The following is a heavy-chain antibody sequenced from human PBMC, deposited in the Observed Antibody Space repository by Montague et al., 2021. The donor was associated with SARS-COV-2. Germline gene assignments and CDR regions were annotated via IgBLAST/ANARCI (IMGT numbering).Heavy chain of an antibody. V-gene: IGHV4-59*01. CDR1: GATISSDY. Sequence: SETLSLTCTVSGATISSDYWCWIRQSPGTGLEWIGYMSYSGSATSNPSLESRVAISRDTSENQFSLTLIPATAADTAIYYCARTSDPSNFDSTGYYGALDVWGQGTTVIVSS. J-gene: IGHJ3*01. CDR2: MSYSGSA. CDR3: ARTSDPSNFDSTGYYGALDV. D-gene: IGHD3-22*01.